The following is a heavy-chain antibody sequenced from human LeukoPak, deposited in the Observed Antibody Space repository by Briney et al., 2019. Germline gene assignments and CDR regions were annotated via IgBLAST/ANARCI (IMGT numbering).Heavy chain of an antibody. V-gene: IGHV4-34*01. CDR3: ARDRDFWSGYLDY. D-gene: IGHD3-3*01. J-gene: IGHJ4*02. Sequence: SETLSLTCAVDGGSFSGYYWSWIRQPPGKGLEWIGEINHSGSTNYNPSLKSRVTMSVDTSKNQFSLKLSSVTAADTAVYYCARDRDFWSGYLDYWGPGTLVTVSS. CDR1: GGSFSGYY. CDR2: INHSGST.